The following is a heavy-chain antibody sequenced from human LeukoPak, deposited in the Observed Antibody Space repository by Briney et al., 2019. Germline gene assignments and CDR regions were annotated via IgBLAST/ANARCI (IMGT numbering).Heavy chain of an antibody. CDR1: GFTFSIYS. J-gene: IGHJ4*02. V-gene: IGHV3-21*01. Sequence: PGGSLRLSCAASGFTFSIYSMNWVRQAPGKGLEWLSSITSSSNYIYYADSVKGRFTISRDNVQNSLYLQMNSLRAEDTAMYYCARDRGYFDSWCQGTLVTVSS. CDR2: ITSSSNYI. CDR3: ARDRGYFDS.